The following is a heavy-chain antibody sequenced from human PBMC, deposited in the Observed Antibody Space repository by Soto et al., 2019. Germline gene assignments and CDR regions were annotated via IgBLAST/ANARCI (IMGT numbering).Heavy chain of an antibody. V-gene: IGHV4-4*02. CDR3: ARIEASGAFDY. J-gene: IGHJ4*02. D-gene: IGHD3-10*01. CDR1: SGSISSSNW. Sequence: SETLSLTCAVSSGSISSSNWWSWVRQPPGKGLEWIGEIYHDGSTNYNPSLKSRVTISVDKSKNQFSLKLNSVTAADTAVYYCARIEASGAFDYWGQGTLVTVSS. CDR2: IYHDGST.